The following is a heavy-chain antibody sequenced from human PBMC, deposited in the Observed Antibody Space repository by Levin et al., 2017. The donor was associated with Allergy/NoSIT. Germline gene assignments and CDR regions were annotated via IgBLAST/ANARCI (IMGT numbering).Heavy chain of an antibody. J-gene: IGHJ6*02. CDR3: ARYRGSQYYYSIDV. V-gene: IGHV7-4-1*02. CDR1: GYTFTNYA. D-gene: IGHD1-26*01. CDR2: ITTNTGNP. Sequence: GESLKISCKASGYTFTNYAMNWVRQAPGQGREWMGWITTNTGNPTYAQGFTGRFVFSLDTSVSTAYLQISSLKAEDTAVYYCARYRGSQYYYSIDVWGQGTTVTVSS.